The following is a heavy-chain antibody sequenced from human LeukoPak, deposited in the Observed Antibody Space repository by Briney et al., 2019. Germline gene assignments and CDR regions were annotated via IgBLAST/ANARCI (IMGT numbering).Heavy chain of an antibody. CDR2: IGFDSGNT. D-gene: IGHD5-24*01. CDR1: GFTFSDYS. J-gene: IGHJ4*02. V-gene: IGHV3-48*01. Sequence: GGSLRLSCAASGFTFSDYSMNWVRQAPGKGLEWMSYIGFDSGNTNYADSVKGRFTISGDKAKNSLYLQMNSLRVEDTAVYYCARDYKYAFDNWGQGTLVTVSS. CDR3: ARDYKYAFDN.